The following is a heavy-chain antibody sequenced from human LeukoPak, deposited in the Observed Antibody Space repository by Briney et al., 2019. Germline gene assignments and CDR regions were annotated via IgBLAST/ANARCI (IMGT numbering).Heavy chain of an antibody. J-gene: IGHJ4*02. V-gene: IGHV1-46*01. CDR1: GYTFTSYY. CDR2: INPSGGST. CDR3: ARDRVYCSSTSCYEYFDY. Sequence: ASVKASCKASGYTFTSYYMHWVRQAPGQGLEWMGIINPSGGSTSYAQKFQGRVTMTRDMSTSTVYMELSSLRSEDTAVYYCARDRVYCSSTSCYEYFDYWGQGTLVTVSS. D-gene: IGHD2-2*01.